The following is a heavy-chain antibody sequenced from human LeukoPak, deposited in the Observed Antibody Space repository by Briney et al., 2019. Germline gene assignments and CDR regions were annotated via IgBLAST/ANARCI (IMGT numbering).Heavy chain of an antibody. J-gene: IGHJ4*02. D-gene: IGHD6-19*01. CDR3: AREGAVAGFDY. V-gene: IGHV4-59*01. CDR2: IYYSGST. CDR1: GGSISSYY. Sequence: SETLSLTCTVSGGSISSYYWSWIRQPPGKGLEWIGYIYYSGSTNYNPSLKSRVTISVDTSKNQFSLKLSSVTAADTAVYYCAREGAVAGFDYWGQGTLVTVSS.